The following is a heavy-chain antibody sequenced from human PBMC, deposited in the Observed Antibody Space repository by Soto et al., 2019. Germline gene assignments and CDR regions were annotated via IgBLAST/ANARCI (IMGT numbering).Heavy chain of an antibody. D-gene: IGHD1-20*01. J-gene: IGHJ6*02. CDR2: IRSKAYGGTT. Sequence: PXRSLRLSCTASVFTFGDYAMSWVGHSPGKGLEWVGFIRSKAYGGTTEYAASVKGRFTISRDDSKSIAYLQMNSLKTEDTAVYYCTRPRYNCTSGSFDIWGQLPTVTGS. CDR1: VFTFGDYA. V-gene: IGHV3-49*04. CDR3: TRPRYNCTSGSFDI.